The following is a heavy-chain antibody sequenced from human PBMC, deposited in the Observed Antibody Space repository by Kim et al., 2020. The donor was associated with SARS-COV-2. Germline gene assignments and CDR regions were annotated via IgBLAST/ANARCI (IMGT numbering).Heavy chain of an antibody. V-gene: IGHV4-39*01. CDR1: GGSISSSSYY. D-gene: IGHD2-2*02. J-gene: IGHJ5*02. CDR2: IYYSGST. CDR3: ARLGPAAIGDP. Sequence: SETLSLTCTVSGGSISSSSYYWGWIRQPPGKGLEWIGSIYYSGSTYYNPSLKSRVTISVDTSKNQFSLKLSSVTAADTAVYYCARLGPAAIGDPWGQGTLVTVSS.